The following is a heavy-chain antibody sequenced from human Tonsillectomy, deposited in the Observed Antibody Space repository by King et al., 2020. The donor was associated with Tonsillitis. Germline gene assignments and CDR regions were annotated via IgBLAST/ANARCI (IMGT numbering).Heavy chain of an antibody. D-gene: IGHD1-14*01. CDR1: GFSFSSYW. CDR2: IKQDGSEE. V-gene: IGHV3-7*01. J-gene: IGHJ4*02. CDR3: ARDKPVGPSLLDY. Sequence: VQLVESGGGLVQPGGSLRLSCAASGFSFSSYWMSWVRQAPGKGLEWVANIKQDGSEEYYVDSVKGRVNIYRDNAKNSLYLQMSSLGSEDTAVYYCARDKPVGPSLLDYWGQGTLVTVSS.